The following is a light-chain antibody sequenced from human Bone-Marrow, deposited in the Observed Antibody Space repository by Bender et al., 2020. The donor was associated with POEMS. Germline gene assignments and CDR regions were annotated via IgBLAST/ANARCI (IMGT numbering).Light chain of an antibody. J-gene: IGLJ3*02. CDR3: SAWDESLSGWV. Sequence: QSVLTQPPSVSGAPGQRVTISCTGSSSNIGAGYDVHWYQQLPGTAPKLLIYYDDLLTPGVSDRFSASKSGTSASRAVSELQSEDEALYCCSAWDESLSGWVFGGGAELTVL. CDR1: SSNIGAGYD. CDR2: YDD. V-gene: IGLV1-40*01.